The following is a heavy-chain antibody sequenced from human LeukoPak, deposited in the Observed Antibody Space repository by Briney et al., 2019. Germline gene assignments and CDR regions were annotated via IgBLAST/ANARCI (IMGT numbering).Heavy chain of an antibody. CDR2: INGDGRNI. Sequence: PGGSLRLSCAASGFTFSNYGMHWVRQAPGKGLEWVSRINGDGRNINYADSVRGRFTISRDNAKNTLYLQMNTLRVEDTAVYYCTRDLMDYDVSTGLHHYYMDVWGQGTTVTVSS. V-gene: IGHV3-74*01. J-gene: IGHJ6*02. CDR3: TRDLMDYDVSTGLHHYYMDV. CDR1: GFTFSNYG. D-gene: IGHD3-9*01.